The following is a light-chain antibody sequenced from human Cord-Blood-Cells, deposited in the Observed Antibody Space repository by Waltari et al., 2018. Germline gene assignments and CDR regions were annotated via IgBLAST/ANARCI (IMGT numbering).Light chain of an antibody. V-gene: IGKV3-15*01. Sequence: EIVMTQSPATLSVSPGERATLSCRARQSVSSNLAWYQQKPGQAPRLLIYGASTRATGIPARFSGSGSGTEFTLTISSLQSEDFAAYYCQQYNNWPRTFGQGTKVESK. J-gene: IGKJ1*01. CDR2: GAS. CDR1: QSVSSN. CDR3: QQYNNWPRT.